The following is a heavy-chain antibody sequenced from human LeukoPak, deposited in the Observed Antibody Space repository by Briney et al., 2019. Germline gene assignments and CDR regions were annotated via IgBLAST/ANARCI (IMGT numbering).Heavy chain of an antibody. CDR2: IYYSGST. J-gene: IGHJ4*02. D-gene: IGHD6-13*01. V-gene: IGHV4-59*08. CDR1: GGSISSYY. Sequence: SETLSLTRTVSGGSISSYYWSWIRQPPGKGLEWIGYIYYSGSTNYNPSLKSRVTISVDTSKNQFSLKLSSVTAADTAVYYCARRSSWYDPDYWGQGTLVTVSS. CDR3: ARRSSWYDPDY.